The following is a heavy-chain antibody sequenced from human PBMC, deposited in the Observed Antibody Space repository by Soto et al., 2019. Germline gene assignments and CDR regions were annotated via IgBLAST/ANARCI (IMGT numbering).Heavy chain of an antibody. CDR2: IIPIFGTA. CDR1: GGTFSSYA. D-gene: IGHD6-13*01. J-gene: IGHJ5*02. Sequence: ASVKVSCKASGGTFSSYAISWVRQAPGQGLEWMGGIIPIFGTANYAQKFQGRVTITADESTSTAYMELSSLRSEDTAVDYCARAVGIAAAGTFSWFDPWGQGTLVTVSS. V-gene: IGHV1-69*13. CDR3: ARAVGIAAAGTFSWFDP.